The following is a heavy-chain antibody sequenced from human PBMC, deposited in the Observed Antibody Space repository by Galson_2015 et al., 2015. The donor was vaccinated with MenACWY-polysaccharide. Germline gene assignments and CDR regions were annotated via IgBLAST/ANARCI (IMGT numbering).Heavy chain of an antibody. D-gene: IGHD6-19*01. Sequence: SLRLSCAASGFTFSSYSMNWVRQAPGKGLEWVSSISSSSSYIYYADSVKGRFTISRDNAKNSLYLQMNSLRAEDTAVYYCARDGIAVAPLYSGMDVWGQGTTVTVSS. CDR1: GFTFSSYS. J-gene: IGHJ6*02. V-gene: IGHV3-21*01. CDR2: ISSSSSYI. CDR3: ARDGIAVAPLYSGMDV.